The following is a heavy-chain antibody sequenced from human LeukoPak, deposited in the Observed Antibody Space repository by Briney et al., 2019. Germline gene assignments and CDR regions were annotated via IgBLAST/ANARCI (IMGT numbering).Heavy chain of an antibody. J-gene: IGHJ4*02. CDR1: GYTFTRYP. D-gene: IGHD1-26*01. CDR2: INTNTGSP. V-gene: IGHV7-4-1*02. CDR3: ARYHSSGSVDY. Sequence: GASLKVSCKACGYTFTRYPMNWVRQAPGQGLEWMGWINTNTGSPTYAQGFTGRFVFSLDTSVSTAYLQISSLKTEDTAVYYCARYHSSGSVDYWGQGTLVTVSS.